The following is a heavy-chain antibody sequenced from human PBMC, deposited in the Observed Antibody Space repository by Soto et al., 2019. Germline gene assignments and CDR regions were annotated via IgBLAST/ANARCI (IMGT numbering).Heavy chain of an antibody. CDR3: AKGVVPAAIPYSSSWYVRDY. CDR1: GFTFSSYA. J-gene: IGHJ4*02. D-gene: IGHD6-13*01. V-gene: IGHV3-23*01. CDR2: ISGSGGST. Sequence: GGSLRLSCAASGFTFSSYAMSWVRQAPGKGLEWVSAISGSGGSTYYADSVKGRFTISRDNSKNTLYLQMNGLRAEDTAVYYCAKGVVPAAIPYSSSWYVRDYWGQGTLVTVSS.